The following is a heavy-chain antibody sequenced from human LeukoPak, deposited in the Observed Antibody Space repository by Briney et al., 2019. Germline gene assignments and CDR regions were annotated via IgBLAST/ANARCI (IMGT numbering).Heavy chain of an antibody. V-gene: IGHV3-21*01. CDR3: ARSSVGVTLAFDI. CDR2: ISSSSSYI. CDR1: GFTFSTYS. J-gene: IGHJ3*02. D-gene: IGHD1-26*01. Sequence: GGSLRLSCAASGFTFSTYSMIWVRQAPGKGLEWVSSISSSSSYIYYADSVKGRFTISRDNAKNSLYLQMNSLRAEDTAVYYFARSSVGVTLAFDIWGQGTMVTVSS.